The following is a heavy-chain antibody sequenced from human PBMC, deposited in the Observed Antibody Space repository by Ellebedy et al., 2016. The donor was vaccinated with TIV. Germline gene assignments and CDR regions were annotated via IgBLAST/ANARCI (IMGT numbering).Heavy chain of an antibody. D-gene: IGHD1-1*01. CDR1: GFTFSNYA. J-gene: IGHJ3*02. CDR3: VIDVKPGDQLDDAFHI. CDR2: IDTNGGRT. Sequence: PGGSLRLSCSASGFTFSNYAMYWVRQAPGKGLEFVSGIDTNGGRTYYADSVKGRFTIARDNSKTTLYFQMSSLRAEDTAVYYCVIDVKPGDQLDDAFHIWGQGTLVTVSS. V-gene: IGHV3-64D*06.